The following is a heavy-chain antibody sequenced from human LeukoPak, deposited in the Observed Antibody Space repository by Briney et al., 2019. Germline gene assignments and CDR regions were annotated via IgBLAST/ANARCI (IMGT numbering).Heavy chain of an antibody. Sequence: PGGSLRLPCLASGFTFNKYAMHWVRRPPGKGLECVSAISSNGGSTYYADSVKDRFTISRDNSKNTLYLHMSSLRGEDTAVYYCVKEATENYSLDYWGQGTLVTASS. CDR1: GFTFNKYA. CDR3: VKEATENYSLDY. D-gene: IGHD1-7*01. CDR2: ISSNGGST. V-gene: IGHV3-64D*06. J-gene: IGHJ4*02.